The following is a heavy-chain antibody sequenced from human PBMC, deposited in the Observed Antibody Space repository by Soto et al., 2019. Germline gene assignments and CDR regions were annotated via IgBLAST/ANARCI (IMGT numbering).Heavy chain of an antibody. Sequence: QVQLQQWGAGLLKPSETLSLTCAVYGGSFSGYYWTWIRQPPGTGLEWIGEINHSGSTNYNPSLKSRVTISVDTSKIQCSLKLTSVTAADTAVYYCARDKITSLFDYWGQGTLVTVSS. J-gene: IGHJ4*02. V-gene: IGHV4-34*01. CDR2: INHSGST. CDR3: ARDKITSLFDY. D-gene: IGHD3-10*01. CDR1: GGSFSGYY.